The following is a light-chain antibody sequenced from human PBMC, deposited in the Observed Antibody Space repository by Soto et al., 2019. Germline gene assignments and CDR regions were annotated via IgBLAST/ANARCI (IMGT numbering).Light chain of an antibody. Sequence: EIVMTQSPATLSVSPGERATLSCRASLRVSNYVAWYQQKPGHAPRLLVYGASTRAAGVPARFSGSGSGTAFTLTISSLQSADFAVYYCQHYYNWLYTCGQGTKLEIK. CDR3: QHYYNWLYT. V-gene: IGKV3-15*01. CDR1: LRVSNY. CDR2: GAS. J-gene: IGKJ2*01.